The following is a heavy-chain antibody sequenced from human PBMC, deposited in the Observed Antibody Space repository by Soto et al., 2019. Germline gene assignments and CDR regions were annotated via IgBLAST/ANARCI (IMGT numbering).Heavy chain of an antibody. Sequence: QVQLVQSGAEVKKPGSSVKVSCKASGGTFSSYTISWVRQAPGQGLEWMGRIIPILGIANYAQKFQGRVTITADKSTSTAYMELSSLGSEDTAVYYCARSGGSPRDPFDYWGQGTLVTVSS. CDR2: IIPILGIA. J-gene: IGHJ4*02. V-gene: IGHV1-69*02. CDR1: GGTFSSYT. CDR3: ARSGGSPRDPFDY. D-gene: IGHD2-15*01.